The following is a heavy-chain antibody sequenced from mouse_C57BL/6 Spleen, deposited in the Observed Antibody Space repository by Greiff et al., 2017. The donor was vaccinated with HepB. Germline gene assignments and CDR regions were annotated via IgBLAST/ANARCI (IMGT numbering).Heavy chain of an antibody. CDR3: ARAYEGYAMDY. CDR1: GYSITSGYY. V-gene: IGHV3-6*01. D-gene: IGHD2-3*01. Sequence: EVKLMESGPGLVKPSQSLSLTCSVTGYSITSGYYWNWIRQFPGNKLEWMGYISYDGSNNYNPSLKNRISITRDTSKNQFFLKLNSVTTEDTATYYCARAYEGYAMDYWGQGTSVTVSS. CDR2: ISYDGSN. J-gene: IGHJ4*01.